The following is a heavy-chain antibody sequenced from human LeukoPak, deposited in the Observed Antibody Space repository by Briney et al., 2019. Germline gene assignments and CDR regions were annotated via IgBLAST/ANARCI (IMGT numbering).Heavy chain of an antibody. CDR1: GGTFSSYA. CDR2: IIPIFGTA. J-gene: IGHJ4*02. Sequence: GASVKVSCKASGGTFSSYAISWVRQAPGQGLEWMGGIIPIFGTANYAQKFQGRVTITADKSTSTAYMELSSLRSEDTAVYYCARDRDYYGSGSYPSWGQGTLVTVSS. CDR3: ARDRDYYGSGSYPS. V-gene: IGHV1-69*06. D-gene: IGHD3-10*01.